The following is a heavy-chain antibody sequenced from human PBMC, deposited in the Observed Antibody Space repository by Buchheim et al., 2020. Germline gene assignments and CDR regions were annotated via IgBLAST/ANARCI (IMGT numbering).Heavy chain of an antibody. CDR1: GGSITTNNW. J-gene: IGHJ4*02. CDR2: IYHSGTT. CDR3: ARLMAHSSLSRRYFDF. Sequence: QVQLQESGPGLVKPSGTLSLTCGVSGGSITTNNWWTWVRQPPGKGLEWIGEIYHSGTTYYNPSLKIRVSISVDTSKNLFSLNLNSVTAADTAVYFCARLMAHSSLSRRYFDFWGQGTL. D-gene: IGHD6-6*01. V-gene: IGHV4-4*02.